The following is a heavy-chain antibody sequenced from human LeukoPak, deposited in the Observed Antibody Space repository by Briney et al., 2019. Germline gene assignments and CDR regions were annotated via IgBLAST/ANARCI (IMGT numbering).Heavy chain of an antibody. CDR3: ARAGLEMATITSFDY. D-gene: IGHD5-24*01. CDR1: GGTFSSYS. CDR2: IIPIFGTA. J-gene: IGHJ4*02. Sequence: SVQVSCKASGGTFSSYSISWVRQAPGQGLEWMGGIIPIFGTANYAQKFQGRVTNPTDESTNTAYMELSSLRSGDTAVYYCARAGLEMATITSFDYWGQGTLVTVSS. V-gene: IGHV1-69*05.